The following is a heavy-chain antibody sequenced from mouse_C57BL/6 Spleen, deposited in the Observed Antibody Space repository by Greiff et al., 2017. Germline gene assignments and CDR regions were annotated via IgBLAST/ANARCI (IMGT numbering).Heavy chain of an antibody. CDR3: ARLGDYAAFAY. D-gene: IGHD2-4*01. J-gene: IGHJ3*01. V-gene: IGHV1-76*01. CDR1: GYTFTDYY. CDR2: IYPGSGNT. Sequence: QVQLKQSGAELVRPGASVKLSCKASGYTFTDYYINWVKQRPGQGLEWIARIYPGSGNTYYNEKFKGKATLTAEKSSSTAYMQLSSLTSEDSAVYFCARLGDYAAFAYWGQGTLVTVSA.